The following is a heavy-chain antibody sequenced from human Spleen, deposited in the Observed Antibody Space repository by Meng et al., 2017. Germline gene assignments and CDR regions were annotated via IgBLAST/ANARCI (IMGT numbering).Heavy chain of an antibody. D-gene: IGHD6-13*01. CDR3: ARGEGRQQLVRRPRFDP. J-gene: IGHJ5*02. CDR1: GGSFNRYY. CDR2: IYHSRGT. Sequence: QVQLQEWGAGLLKPSETLSLTCAVYGGSFNRYYWTWIRQPPGKGLEWIGEIYHSRGTDYNPSLKSRVTISVDTSKNQFSLKLSSVTAADTAVYYCARGEGRQQLVRRPRFDPWGQGTLVTVSS. V-gene: IGHV4-34*01.